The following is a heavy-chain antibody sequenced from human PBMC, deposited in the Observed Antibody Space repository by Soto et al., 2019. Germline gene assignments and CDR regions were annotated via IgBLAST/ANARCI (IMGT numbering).Heavy chain of an antibody. CDR3: ARDDTETLYAFDI. V-gene: IGHV3-21*01. CDR1: GFTFSTYS. J-gene: IGHJ3*02. CDR2: ISSSNNYI. Sequence: GGSLRLSCAASGFTFSTYSMNWVRQAPGKGLEWVSSISSSNNYIYYADSVKGRFTISRDNAKKSLYLQMNSLRAEDTAVYYCARDDTETLYAFDIWGQGTMVTVSS. D-gene: IGHD3-22*01.